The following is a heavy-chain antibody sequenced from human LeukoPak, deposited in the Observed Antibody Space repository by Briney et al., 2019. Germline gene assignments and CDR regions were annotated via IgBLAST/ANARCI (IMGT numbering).Heavy chain of an antibody. V-gene: IGHV3-48*01. CDR1: GFTFSIYE. CDR2: IDRLTRTR. D-gene: IGHD3-10*01. J-gene: IGHJ5*02. CDR3: ARVSSGWFWFDP. Sequence: GGSLRLSCAASGFTFSIYEMNWVRQAPGKGLEWISYIDRLTRTRYYADSVKGRFTISRDNAKNSLYLQMYSLRAEDTAVYYCARVSSGWFWFDPWGQGTLVTVSS.